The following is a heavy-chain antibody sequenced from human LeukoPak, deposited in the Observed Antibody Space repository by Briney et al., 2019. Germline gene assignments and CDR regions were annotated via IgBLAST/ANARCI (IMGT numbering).Heavy chain of an antibody. Sequence: ASVRVSCEASGYTFTSYYMQWVRQAPGQGLEWMGIINPSGGSTSYAQKFQVRVTMARDTSTSTVYMELSSLRSEDTAVYYCAREENYYDSSGYLGGKYFQHWGQGTLVTVSS. CDR1: GYTFTSYY. V-gene: IGHV1-46*01. CDR3: AREENYYDSSGYLGGKYFQH. J-gene: IGHJ1*01. CDR2: INPSGGST. D-gene: IGHD3-22*01.